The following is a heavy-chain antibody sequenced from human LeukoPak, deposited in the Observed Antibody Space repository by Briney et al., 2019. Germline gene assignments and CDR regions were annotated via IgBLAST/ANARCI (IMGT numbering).Heavy chain of an antibody. V-gene: IGHV3-74*01. CDR2: IKSDGSNT. D-gene: IGHD3-10*01. J-gene: IGHJ4*02. CDR1: GFTFSSYW. CDR3: ARGGYYCSGRYYFDS. Sequence: GGSLRLSCAASGFTFSSYWMHWVRQAPGKGLVWVSRIKSDGSNTNYADSVKGRFTISRDNAKNTLHLQMNSLRAEDTAVYYCARGGYYCSGRYYFDSWGQGTLVTVSS.